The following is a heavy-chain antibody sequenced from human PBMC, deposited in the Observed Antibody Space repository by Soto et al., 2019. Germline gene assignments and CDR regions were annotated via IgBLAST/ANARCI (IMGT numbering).Heavy chain of an antibody. V-gene: IGHV1-2*04. CDR3: ARWGAGRARTFDY. CDR2: INPNSGGT. Sequence: ASVKVSCKASGYTFTGYYMHWVRQAPGQGLEWMGWINPNSGGTNYAQKFQGWVTMTRDTSISTAYMELSRLRSDDTAVYYCARWGAGRARTFDYWGQGTLVTVSS. CDR1: GYTFTGYY. J-gene: IGHJ4*02. D-gene: IGHD1-26*01.